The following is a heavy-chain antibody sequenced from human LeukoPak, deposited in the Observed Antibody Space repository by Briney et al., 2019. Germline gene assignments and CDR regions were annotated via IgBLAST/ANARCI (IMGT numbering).Heavy chain of an antibody. V-gene: IGHV3-23*01. Sequence: GGSLRLSCAASGFTFSNYAMSWVRQAPGKGLEWVSGISGNGGSTYYADSVKGRFTISRDNAKNSLYLQMNSLRAEDTAVYYCAREAYYYDSSGYYVDYWGQGTLVTVSS. J-gene: IGHJ4*02. CDR1: GFTFSNYA. D-gene: IGHD3-22*01. CDR2: ISGNGGST. CDR3: AREAYYYDSSGYYVDY.